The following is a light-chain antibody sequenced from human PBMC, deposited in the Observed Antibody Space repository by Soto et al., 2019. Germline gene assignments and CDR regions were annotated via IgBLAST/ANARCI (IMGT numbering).Light chain of an antibody. Sequence: DIVLTQSPGTLSLSPGERATLSCRASQSLSCGQLVWYQQKTGQAPRLLSYGASSRATGIPSRFSASGSGTDFTLTISRLEPEDFAVYYCQQYGRSPRTFGQGTKLEIK. J-gene: IGKJ2*01. CDR2: GAS. V-gene: IGKV3-20*01. CDR3: QQYGRSPRT. CDR1: QSLSCGQ.